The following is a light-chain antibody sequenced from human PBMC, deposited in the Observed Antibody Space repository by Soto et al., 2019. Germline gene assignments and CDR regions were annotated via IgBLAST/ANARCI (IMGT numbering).Light chain of an antibody. V-gene: IGKV1-33*01. CDR2: DAS. CDR1: QDISNY. J-gene: IGKJ4*01. Sequence: IQMTQSPPSLSASVGDRVTITCQASQDISNYLNWYQQKPGKAPKLLIYDASNLETGVPSRFSGSGSGTDFTFTISSLQPEDIATYYCQQYDNLPLTFGGGTKVDIK. CDR3: QQYDNLPLT.